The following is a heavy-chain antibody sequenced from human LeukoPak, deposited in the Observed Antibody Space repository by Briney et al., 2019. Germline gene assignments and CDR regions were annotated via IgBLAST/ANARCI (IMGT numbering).Heavy chain of an antibody. D-gene: IGHD1-26*01. CDR2: IYYSGST. CDR1: GGSISSSSYY. CDR3: ARDMGATGYNWFDP. Sequence: SETLSLTCTVSGGSISSSSYYWGWIRQPPGKGLEWIGSIYYSGSTYYNPSLKSRVTISVDTSKNQFSLKLSSVTAADTAVYYCARDMGATGYNWFDPWGQGTLVTVSS. V-gene: IGHV4-39*07. J-gene: IGHJ5*02.